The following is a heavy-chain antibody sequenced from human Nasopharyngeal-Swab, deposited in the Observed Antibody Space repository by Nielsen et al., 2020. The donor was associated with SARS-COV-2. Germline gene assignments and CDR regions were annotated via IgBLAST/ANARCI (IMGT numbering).Heavy chain of an antibody. CDR3: ARELLYCSSTSCYENWFDP. V-gene: IGHV4-30-2*01. Sequence: SETLSLTCAVSGGSISSGGYSWSWIRQPPGKGLEWIGYIYHSGSTYYNPSLKSRVTISVDRSKNQFSLKLSSVTAADTAVYYCARELLYCSSTSCYENWFDPWGQGTLVTVSS. CDR1: GGSISSGGYS. J-gene: IGHJ5*02. CDR2: IYHSGST. D-gene: IGHD2-2*01.